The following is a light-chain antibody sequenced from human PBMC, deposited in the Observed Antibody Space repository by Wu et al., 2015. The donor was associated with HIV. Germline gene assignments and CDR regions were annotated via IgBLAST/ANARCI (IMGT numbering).Light chain of an antibody. J-gene: IGKJ5*01. Sequence: ETVMTQSPATLSVSPGERATLSCRASQSVKSNLAWYQQRPGQAPRLLISAASNRAAGIPDRFNGSGSGTDFILTISRLEPEDSAVYFCQQYGGSPPVTFGQGT. CDR2: AAS. CDR3: QQYGGSPPVT. CDR1: QSVKSN. V-gene: IGKV3-20*01.